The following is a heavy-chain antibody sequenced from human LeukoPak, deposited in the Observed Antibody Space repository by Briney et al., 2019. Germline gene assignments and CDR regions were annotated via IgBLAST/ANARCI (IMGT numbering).Heavy chain of an antibody. CDR2: INHSGST. J-gene: IGHJ4*02. CDR3: ARSRIAAAGTDY. CDR1: GGSFSGYY. V-gene: IGHV4-34*01. D-gene: IGHD6-13*01. Sequence: LETLSLTCAVYGGSFSGYYWSWIRQPPGKGLEWIGEINHSGSTNYNPSLKSRVTISVDTSKNQFSLKLSSVTAADTAVYYCARSRIAAAGTDYWGQGTLVTVSS.